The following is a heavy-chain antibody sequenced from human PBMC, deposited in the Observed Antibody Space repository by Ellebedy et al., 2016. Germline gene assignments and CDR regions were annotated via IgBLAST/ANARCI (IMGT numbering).Heavy chain of an antibody. CDR2: INPGNGNT. CDR3: ARSGGYYYDSSGNFDY. V-gene: IGHV1-3*01. Sequence: ASVKVSCXASGYTFTGYGMHWVRQAPGQRLEWMGWINPGNGNTKYPQKLQGRVTITRDTSASTAYMELSSLRSEDTAVYYCARSGGYYYDSSGNFDYWGQGTLVTVSS. D-gene: IGHD3-22*01. J-gene: IGHJ4*02. CDR1: GYTFTGYG.